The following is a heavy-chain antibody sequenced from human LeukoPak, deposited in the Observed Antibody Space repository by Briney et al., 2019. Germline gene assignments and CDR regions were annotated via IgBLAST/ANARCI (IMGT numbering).Heavy chain of an antibody. CDR3: ARTVGKAVAGLIYYYYYMDV. V-gene: IGHV4-39*07. CDR2: IYYSGST. D-gene: IGHD6-19*01. J-gene: IGHJ6*03. CDR1: GGSISSSSYY. Sequence: SETLSLTCTVSGGSISSSSYYWGWIRQPPGKGLEWIGSIYYSGSTYYNTSLKSRVTISVDTSKNQFSLKLSSVTAADTAVYYCARTVGKAVAGLIYYYYYMDVWGKGTTVTVSS.